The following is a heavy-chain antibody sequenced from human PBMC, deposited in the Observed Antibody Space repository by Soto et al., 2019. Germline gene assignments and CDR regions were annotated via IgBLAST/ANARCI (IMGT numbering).Heavy chain of an antibody. CDR2: FNPNSGDT. J-gene: IGHJ4*02. V-gene: IGHV1-2*02. CDR3: ARDLTGDPNY. Sequence: QVQLVQSGAEVKKPGASVNVSCEASGYTFTGSSIHWVRQAPGQGLEWMGYFNPNSGDTLFAQKFQGRVTMTRDTSISTADMELSRVASDDTAVYYCARDLTGDPNYWGQGTLVTVSS. CDR1: GYTFTGSS. D-gene: IGHD7-27*01.